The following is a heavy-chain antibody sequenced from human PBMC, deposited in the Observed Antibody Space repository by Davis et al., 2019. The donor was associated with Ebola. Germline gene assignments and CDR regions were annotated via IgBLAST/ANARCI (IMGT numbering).Heavy chain of an antibody. CDR3: ARASSYYYYYYGMDV. CDR2: ISSSSSTI. V-gene: IGHV3-48*02. J-gene: IGHJ6*02. CDR1: GFTFSSYS. Sequence: GGSLRLSCAASGFTFSSYSMNWVRQAPGKGLEWVSYISSSSSTIYYADSVKGRFTISRDNAKNSLYLQMNSLRDEDTAVYYCARASSYYYYYYGMDVWGQGTTVTVSS.